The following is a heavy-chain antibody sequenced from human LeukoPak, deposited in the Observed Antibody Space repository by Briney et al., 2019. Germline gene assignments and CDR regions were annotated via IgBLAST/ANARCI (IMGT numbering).Heavy chain of an antibody. CDR1: GFTFSSYG. J-gene: IGHJ6*02. CDR2: ISYDGSNK. D-gene: IGHD2-2*01. CDR3: CSSTGYYYYGMDV. V-gene: IGHV3-30*03. Sequence: GSLRLSCAASGFTFSSYGMHWVRQAPGKGLEWVAVISYDGSNKYYADSVKGRFTISRDNSKNTLYLQMNSLRAEDTAVYYCCSSTGYYYYGMDVWGQGTTVTVSS.